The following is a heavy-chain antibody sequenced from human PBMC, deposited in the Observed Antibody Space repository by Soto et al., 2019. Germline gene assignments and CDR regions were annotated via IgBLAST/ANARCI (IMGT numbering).Heavy chain of an antibody. Sequence: PSETLSLTCTVSGGSISSSSYYWGWIRQPPGKGLEWAGRIYYSGSTYYNPSLKSRVTISVDTSKNQFSRKLSSVTAADTAVDYCARHRAGTFHFDYWGEGTQVNVHS. CDR1: GGSISSSSYY. V-gene: IGHV4-39*01. D-gene: IGHD3-16*01. CDR3: ARHRAGTFHFDY. CDR2: IYYSGST. J-gene: IGHJ4*02.